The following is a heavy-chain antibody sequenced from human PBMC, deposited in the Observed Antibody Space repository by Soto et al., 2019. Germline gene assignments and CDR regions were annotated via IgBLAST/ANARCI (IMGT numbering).Heavy chain of an antibody. Sequence: SETLSLTCTVSGGSISSGDYYWSWIRQPPGKGLEWIGYIYYSGSTYYNPSLESRVTISIDTSKNQFSLKLNSVTAADTAVYFCVRTFPPAPRVVLSHNWFVPWGPGTLVTVSS. CDR2: IYYSGST. J-gene: IGHJ5*02. D-gene: IGHD2-2*01. CDR3: VRTFPPAPRVVLSHNWFVP. V-gene: IGHV4-30-4*03. CDR1: GGSISSGDYY.